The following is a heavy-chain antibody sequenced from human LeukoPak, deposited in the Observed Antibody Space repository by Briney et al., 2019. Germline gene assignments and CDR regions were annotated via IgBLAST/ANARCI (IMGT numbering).Heavy chain of an antibody. CDR2: INPSGGST. D-gene: IGHD3-10*01. J-gene: IGHJ4*02. V-gene: IGHV1-46*01. Sequence: ASVKVSCKASGYTFTSYYMHWVRQAPGQGLEWMGIINPSGGSTSYAQKFQGRVTMTRDTSTSTVYMELSSLRSEDTAVYYCASTPVRYYGSGSEFDYWGQGTLVTVSS. CDR1: GYTFTSYY. CDR3: ASTPVRYYGSGSEFDY.